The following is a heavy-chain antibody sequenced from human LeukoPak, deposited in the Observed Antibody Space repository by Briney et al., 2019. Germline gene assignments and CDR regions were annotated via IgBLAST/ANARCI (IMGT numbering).Heavy chain of an antibody. V-gene: IGHV3-23*01. J-gene: IGHJ4*02. CDR3: AKSPVRSEIFDY. Sequence: GGSLRLSCAASGFTFSSYAMSWVRQAPGKGLEWVSAVSGSGGSTYYADSVKGRFTISRDNSKNTLYLQMNSLRAEDTAVYYCAKSPVRSEIFDYWGQGTLVTVSS. CDR1: GFTFSSYA. CDR2: VSGSGGST. D-gene: IGHD5-24*01.